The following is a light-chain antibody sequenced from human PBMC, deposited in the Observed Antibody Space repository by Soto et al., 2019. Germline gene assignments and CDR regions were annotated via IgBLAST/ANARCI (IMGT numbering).Light chain of an antibody. CDR3: QQVNSYPFT. Sequence: DIQLTQSPPYLSASVGDRVTIICRASQGISSFLAWYQQKPGRAPKLLVYGASTVERWVPSRFSGSGSGAEFTLTISSLQPEDFATYDCQQVNSYPFTFGPGTRVDIK. J-gene: IGKJ3*01. V-gene: IGKV1-9*01. CDR2: GAS. CDR1: QGISSF.